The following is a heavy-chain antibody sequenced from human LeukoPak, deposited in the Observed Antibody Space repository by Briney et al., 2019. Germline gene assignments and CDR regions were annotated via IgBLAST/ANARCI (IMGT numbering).Heavy chain of an antibody. Sequence: ASVKVSCKASGYTFTGYYMHWVRQAPGQGLEWMGWISAYNGNTNYAQKLQGRVTMTTDTSTSTAYMELRSLRSDDTAVYYCARDLPTNTYYDFWSGYSYMDVWGKGTTVTVSS. D-gene: IGHD3-3*01. V-gene: IGHV1-18*04. CDR3: ARDLPTNTYYDFWSGYSYMDV. CDR2: ISAYNGNT. J-gene: IGHJ6*03. CDR1: GYTFTGYY.